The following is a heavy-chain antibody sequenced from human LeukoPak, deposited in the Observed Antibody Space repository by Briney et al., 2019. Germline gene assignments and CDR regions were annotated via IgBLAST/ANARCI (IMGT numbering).Heavy chain of an antibody. Sequence: PSETLSLTCTVFGDSISSYYWSWIRQPAGKGLEWIGRIYTTGSTNYNPSLKSRITMSLDTSKNQFSLKLRSVTAADTAVYYCAREYGDYVVTWFDPWGQGTLVTVSS. CDR2: IYTTGST. D-gene: IGHD4-17*01. J-gene: IGHJ5*02. V-gene: IGHV4-4*07. CDR1: GDSISSYY. CDR3: AREYGDYVVTWFDP.